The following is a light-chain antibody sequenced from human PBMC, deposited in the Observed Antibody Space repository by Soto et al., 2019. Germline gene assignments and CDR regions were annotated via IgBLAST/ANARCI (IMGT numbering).Light chain of an antibody. CDR3: KEYGDSPRV. Sequence: NILKLSPGALSLSPGERATLSCRASHSVTSDYLAWYQQKPGQAPRLLIYGATKRATGIPDRFSGSGSGTDFTLTISRLEAEDFAVYCCKEYGDSPRVFGQLTNADI. CDR1: HSVTSDY. CDR2: GAT. J-gene: IGKJ1*01. V-gene: IGKV3-20*01.